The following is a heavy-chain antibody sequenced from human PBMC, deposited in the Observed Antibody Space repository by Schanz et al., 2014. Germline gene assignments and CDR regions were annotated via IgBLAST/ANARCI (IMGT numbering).Heavy chain of an antibody. CDR1: GFTFSNYA. CDR2: ISSDGNQQ. D-gene: IGHD6-13*01. Sequence: QVQLVESGGGVVQPGRSLRLSCAGSGFTFSNYAIHWVRQAPGKGLEWVGVISSDGNQQYYVDSVRGRFTMSRDNSKNTVNLQMNSLRAEDTAVYYCAKEKEEVAADGSFFDYWGQGTLVTVSS. CDR3: AKEKEEVAADGSFFDY. J-gene: IGHJ4*02. V-gene: IGHV3-30*04.